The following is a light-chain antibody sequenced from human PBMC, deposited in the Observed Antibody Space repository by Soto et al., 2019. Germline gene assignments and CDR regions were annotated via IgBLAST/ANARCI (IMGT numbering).Light chain of an antibody. J-gene: IGKJ3*01. CDR1: QSVSSNF. CDR2: GAS. Sequence: EIVLTQSRGTMSVSPGERVTLSCRASQSVSSNFLAWHQQKPGQAPRLLIYGASSRAGGIPDRFRGSGSGTVFTLTIYSLEPEDFAVYYCQQYGSAPFTFGPGAKVDVK. V-gene: IGKV3-20*01. CDR3: QQYGSAPFT.